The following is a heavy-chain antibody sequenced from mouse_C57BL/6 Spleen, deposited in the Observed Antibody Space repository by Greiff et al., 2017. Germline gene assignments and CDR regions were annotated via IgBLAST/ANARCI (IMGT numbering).Heavy chain of an antibody. CDR1: GYTFTSYC. Sequence: VQLQQPGPELVKPGASVKLSCKASGYTFTSYCMHWVKQRPGQGLEWIGNINPSNGGTNYNEKFKSKATLTVDKSSSTAYMQLSSLTSEESAVYYCAREGSNDPYWYFDVWGTGTTVTVSA. CDR3: AREGSNDPYWYFDV. J-gene: IGHJ1*03. D-gene: IGHD2-12*01. V-gene: IGHV1-53*01. CDR2: INPSNGGT.